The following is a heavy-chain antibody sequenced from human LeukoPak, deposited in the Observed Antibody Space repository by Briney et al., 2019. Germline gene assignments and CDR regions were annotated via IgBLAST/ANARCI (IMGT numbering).Heavy chain of an antibody. CDR1: GGSIRSGSYY. Sequence: SETLSLTCTVSGGSIRSGSYYWSWIRQPPGKGLEWIGEINHSGSTNYNPSLKSRVTISVDTSKNQFSLKLSSVTAADTAVYYCARAHYDILTGSHDAFDIWGQGTMVTVSS. CDR2: INHSGST. CDR3: ARAHYDILTGSHDAFDI. V-gene: IGHV4-39*07. J-gene: IGHJ3*02. D-gene: IGHD3-9*01.